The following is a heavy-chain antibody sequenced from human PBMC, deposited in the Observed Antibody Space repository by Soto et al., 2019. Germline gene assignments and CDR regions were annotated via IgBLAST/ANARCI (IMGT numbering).Heavy chain of an antibody. V-gene: IGHV3-33*01. CDR1: GFTFSSYG. D-gene: IGHD6-19*01. Sequence: QVQLVESGGGVVQPGRSLRLSCAASGFTFSSYGMHWVRQAPGKGLEWVAVIWYDGSNKYYADSVKGRFTISRDNSKNTLYLQMNSLRAEDTAVYYWAREQREWLVLYYFDYWGQGTLVTVSS. CDR2: IWYDGSNK. CDR3: AREQREWLVLYYFDY. J-gene: IGHJ4*02.